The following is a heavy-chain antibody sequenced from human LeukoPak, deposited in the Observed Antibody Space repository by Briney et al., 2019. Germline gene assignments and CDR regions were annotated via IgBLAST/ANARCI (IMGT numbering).Heavy chain of an antibody. CDR3: ARDDGSSYYHH. CDR1: GGSFSGYY. D-gene: IGHD5-18*01. J-gene: IGHJ5*02. Sequence: SETLSLTCAVYGGSFSGYYWSWIRQPPGRGLDWIGNIYHSGNIYYNPSLKSRVTISVDTSKNQFFLRLTSVTAADTAVYYCARDDGSSYYHHWGQGTLVTVSS. V-gene: IGHV4-34*01. CDR2: IYHSGNI.